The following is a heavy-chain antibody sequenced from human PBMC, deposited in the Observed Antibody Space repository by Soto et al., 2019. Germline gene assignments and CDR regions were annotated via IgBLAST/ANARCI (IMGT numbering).Heavy chain of an antibody. V-gene: IGHV4-59*01. CDR2: IYYSGST. J-gene: IGHJ6*03. Sequence: SETLSLTCTVSGGSISSYYWSWIRQPPGKGLEWIGYIYYSGSTNYNPSLKSRVTISVDTSKNQFSLKLSSVTAADTAVYYCARESRSGYGSYYYCYHHDVWGQGTTVTVSS. CDR1: GGSISSYY. D-gene: IGHD5-12*01. CDR3: ARESRSGYGSYYYCYHHDV.